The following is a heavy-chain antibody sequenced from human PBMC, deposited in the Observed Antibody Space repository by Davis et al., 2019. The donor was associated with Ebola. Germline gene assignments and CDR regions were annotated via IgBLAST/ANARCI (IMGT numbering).Heavy chain of an antibody. D-gene: IGHD3-10*01. CDR2: ITYDGSSK. J-gene: IGHJ6*04. V-gene: IGHV3-30-3*01. CDR3: ARDTYYYGSGSYMYGMDV. Sequence: GESLKISCAASGFTFSNYAMHWVRQAPGKGLEWVAVITYDGSSKHYADSVKGRFTISRDNSKNTQYLQMNSLTAEDTAVYYCARDTYYYGSGSYMYGMDVWGKGTTVTVSS. CDR1: GFTFSNYA.